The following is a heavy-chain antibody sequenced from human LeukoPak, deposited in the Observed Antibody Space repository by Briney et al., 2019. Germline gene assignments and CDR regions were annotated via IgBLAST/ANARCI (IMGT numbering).Heavy chain of an antibody. CDR2: INHSGST. Sequence: KPSETLSLTCAVYGVSFSGYYWSWLRQPPGRGLEWIGEINHSGSTNYNPSLKSRVTISVDTSKNQFSLNLNSVTAADTAVYYCARGMEWSRYSGSYPIFDYWGQGTLVTVSS. D-gene: IGHD1-26*01. V-gene: IGHV4-34*01. CDR3: ARGMEWSRYSGSYPIFDY. J-gene: IGHJ4*02. CDR1: GVSFSGYY.